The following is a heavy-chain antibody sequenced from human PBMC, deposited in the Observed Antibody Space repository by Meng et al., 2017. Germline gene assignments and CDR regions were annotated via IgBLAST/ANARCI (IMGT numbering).Heavy chain of an antibody. D-gene: IGHD3-3*01. Sequence: SVKVSCKASGYTFTSYDINWVRQATGQGREWMGWMNPNSGNTGYEQKFQGRVNMTRNTSISTAYMELSSLRSEDTAVYYCARASLYDFWSGYASGMDVWGQGATVTVSS. J-gene: IGHJ6*02. V-gene: IGHV1-8*01. CDR1: GYTFTSYD. CDR2: MNPNSGNT. CDR3: ARASLYDFWSGYASGMDV.